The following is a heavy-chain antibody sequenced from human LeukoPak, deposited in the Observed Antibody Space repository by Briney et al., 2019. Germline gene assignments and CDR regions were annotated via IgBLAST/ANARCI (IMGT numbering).Heavy chain of an antibody. Sequence: ASVKVSCKTSGYTFTGYYLHWVRQAPGQGLEWMGWINPNSGDTNYAQNFQGRVTMTRDTSISTAYMELSRLRSDDTAVYYCAGDGRAQQTPEDYWGQGTLVTVSS. V-gene: IGHV1-2*02. CDR2: INPNSGDT. CDR1: GYTFTGYY. CDR3: AGDGRAQQTPEDY. D-gene: IGHD1-14*01. J-gene: IGHJ4*02.